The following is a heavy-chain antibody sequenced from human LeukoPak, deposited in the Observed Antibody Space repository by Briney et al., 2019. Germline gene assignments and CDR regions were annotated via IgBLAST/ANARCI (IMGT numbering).Heavy chain of an antibody. D-gene: IGHD1/OR15-1a*01. J-gene: IGHJ4*02. V-gene: IGHV3-7*01. CDR2: IKYDGSER. CDR1: GFTFGGHW. CDR3: ATGNNLEY. Sequence: GGSLRLSCTVSGFTFGGHWMNWVRQAPGKGLEWVANIKYDGSERNYADSVEGRFTISRDNSKNSVFLQMNSLRVEDTAVYYCATGNNLEYWGRGTLVTVSS.